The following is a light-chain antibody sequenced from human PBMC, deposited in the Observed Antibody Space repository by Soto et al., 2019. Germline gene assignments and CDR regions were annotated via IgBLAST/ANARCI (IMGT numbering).Light chain of an antibody. J-gene: IGKJ5*01. V-gene: IGKV3-15*01. CDR1: QNILSN. Sequence: EIVMTQSPATLSVSPGDRATLSCRASQNILSNLAWYQQKPGQAPRLLIHGAFTRATGIPARFSGSGSGTEFTLTISSLQSEDFAVFYCQQYNQWPITFGQGTRLEIK. CDR3: QQYNQWPIT. CDR2: GAF.